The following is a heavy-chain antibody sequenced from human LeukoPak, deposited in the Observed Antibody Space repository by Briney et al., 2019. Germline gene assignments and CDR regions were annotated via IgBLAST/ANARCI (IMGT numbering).Heavy chain of an antibody. D-gene: IGHD5-18*01. J-gene: IGHJ6*03. Sequence: PGGSLRLSCAASGFTFSSYEVNWVRQAPGKGLEWVSYISSSGSTIYYADSVKGRFTISRDNAKNSLYLQMNSLHTEDTAVYYCTREKEGYNFGLDYYYYYMDVWGKGTTVTVSS. CDR3: TREKEGYNFGLDYYYYYMDV. CDR2: ISSSGSTI. CDR1: GFTFSSYE. V-gene: IGHV3-48*03.